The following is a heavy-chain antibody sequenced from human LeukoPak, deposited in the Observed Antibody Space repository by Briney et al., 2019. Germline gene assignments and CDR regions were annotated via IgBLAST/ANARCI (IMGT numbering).Heavy chain of an antibody. V-gene: IGHV3-23*01. Sequence: GGSLRLSCAASGFTFSSCAMSWVRQAPGKGLEWVSAISGSGGSTYYADSVKGRFTISRDNSKNTLYLQMNSLRAEDTAVYYCAKDRIAVAGVNWFDPWGQGTLVTVSS. CDR1: GFTFSSCA. J-gene: IGHJ5*02. D-gene: IGHD6-19*01. CDR3: AKDRIAVAGVNWFDP. CDR2: ISGSGGST.